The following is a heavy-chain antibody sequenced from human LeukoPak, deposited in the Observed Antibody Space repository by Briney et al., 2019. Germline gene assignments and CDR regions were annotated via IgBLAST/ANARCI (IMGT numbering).Heavy chain of an antibody. Sequence: GGSLRLSCAASGFTLSSYAMSWVRQAPGKGLEWVSAISDSGNTYHADSVKGRFTISRDNSKNTLYLQMNSLRAEDTAVYYCAKAKYYYDSSGPFDYWGQGTLVTVSS. D-gene: IGHD3-22*01. CDR2: ISDSGNT. V-gene: IGHV3-23*01. CDR1: GFTLSSYA. J-gene: IGHJ4*02. CDR3: AKAKYYYDSSGPFDY.